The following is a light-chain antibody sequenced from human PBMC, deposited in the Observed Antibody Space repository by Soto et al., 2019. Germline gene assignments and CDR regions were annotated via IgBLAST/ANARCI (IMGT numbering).Light chain of an antibody. CDR2: DVT. V-gene: IGLV2-14*01. CDR1: SSDIGGYDY. J-gene: IGLJ2*01. Sequence: QSALTQPASVSGSPGQSITISCTGSSSDIGGYDYVSWYQQHPGKAPKLIIYDVTNRPSGVSNRFSGSKSGNTASLTISGLQAEDASDYYCSSYTTISTLVIFGGGTKLTVL. CDR3: SSYTTISTLVI.